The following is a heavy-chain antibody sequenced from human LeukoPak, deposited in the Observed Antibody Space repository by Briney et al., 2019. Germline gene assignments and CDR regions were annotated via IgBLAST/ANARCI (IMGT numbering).Heavy chain of an antibody. Sequence: GRSLRLSCAASGFTFSSYAMHWVRQAPGKGLEWVAVISYDGSNKYYADSVKGRFTISRDNAKNSLSLQMNNLRAEDTAMYYCARGMRGLEYWGQGTLVTVSS. D-gene: IGHD3/OR15-3a*01. CDR3: ARGMRGLEY. J-gene: IGHJ4*02. CDR1: GFTFSSYA. V-gene: IGHV3-30-3*01. CDR2: ISYDGSNK.